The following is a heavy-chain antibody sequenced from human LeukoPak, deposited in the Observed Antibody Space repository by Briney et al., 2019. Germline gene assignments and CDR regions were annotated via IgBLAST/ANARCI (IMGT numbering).Heavy chain of an antibody. CDR3: ARDWMYSSGWYEVGY. D-gene: IGHD6-19*01. CDR1: GFTFSSYW. J-gene: IGHJ4*02. CDR2: INTDGSST. Sequence: GGSLRLSCAASGFTFSSYWMHWVRQAPGKGLVWVSRINTDGSSTSYADSVKGRFTISRDNAKNTLYLQMNSLRAEDTAVYYCARDWMYSSGWYEVGYWGQGTLVTVSS. V-gene: IGHV3-74*01.